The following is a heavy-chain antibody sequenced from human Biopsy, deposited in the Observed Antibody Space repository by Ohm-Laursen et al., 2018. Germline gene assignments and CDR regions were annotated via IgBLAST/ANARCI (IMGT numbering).Heavy chain of an antibody. Sequence: ASVKVSCKVSGYSFTSYYMHWVRQAPGQGLGWMGMINPSGSTTSYPQIFQGRVTMTRDTSKSTVYMELSSLRSADTAVYFCARNTGWYGDLYYFDYWGQGTLVTVSS. D-gene: IGHD6-19*01. CDR1: GYSFTSYY. CDR3: ARNTGWYGDLYYFDY. J-gene: IGHJ4*02. CDR2: INPSGSTT. V-gene: IGHV1-46*01.